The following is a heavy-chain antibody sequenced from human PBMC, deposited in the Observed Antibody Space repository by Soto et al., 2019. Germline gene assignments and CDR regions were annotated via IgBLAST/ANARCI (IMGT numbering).Heavy chain of an antibody. CDR3: ARDPLWGTAMVLWYFDL. CDR1: GFTFSSYA. D-gene: IGHD5-18*01. CDR2: ISYDGSNK. V-gene: IGHV3-30-3*01. Sequence: QVQLVESGGGVVQPGRSLRLSCAASGFTFSSYAMHWVRQAPGKGLEWVAVISYDGSNKYYADSVKGRFTISRDNSKNXLSLHMNSLRAEDTAVYYCARDPLWGTAMVLWYFDLWGRGTLVTVSS. J-gene: IGHJ2*01.